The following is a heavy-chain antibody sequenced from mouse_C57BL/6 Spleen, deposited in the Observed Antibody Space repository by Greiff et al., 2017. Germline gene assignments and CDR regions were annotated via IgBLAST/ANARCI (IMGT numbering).Heavy chain of an antibody. V-gene: IGHV1-15*01. CDR3: TRPNWFYAMDY. Sequence: QVQLQQSGAELVRPGASVTLSCKASGYTFTDYEMHWVKQTPVHGLEWIGAIDPETGGTAYNQKFKGKAILTADKSSSTAYMELRSLTSEDSAVYYCTRPNWFYAMDYWGQGTSVTVSS. CDR1: GYTFTDYE. J-gene: IGHJ4*01. D-gene: IGHD4-1*01. CDR2: IDPETGGT.